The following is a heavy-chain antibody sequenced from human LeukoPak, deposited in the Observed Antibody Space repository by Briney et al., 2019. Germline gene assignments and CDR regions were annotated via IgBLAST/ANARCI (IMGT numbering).Heavy chain of an antibody. D-gene: IGHD5-24*01. CDR1: GGSISSSSYC. Sequence: SETLSLTCTVSGGSISSSSYCWGWIRQPPGKGLEWIGSIYYSGSTYYNPSLKSRVTISVDTSKNQFSLKLSSVTAADTAVYYCARIDGYRSGFDYWGQGTLVTVSS. J-gene: IGHJ4*02. V-gene: IGHV4-39*01. CDR2: IYYSGST. CDR3: ARIDGYRSGFDY.